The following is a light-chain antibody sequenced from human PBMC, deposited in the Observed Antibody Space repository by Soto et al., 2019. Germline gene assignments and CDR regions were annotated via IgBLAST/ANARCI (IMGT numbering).Light chain of an antibody. J-gene: IGLJ1*01. V-gene: IGLV3-25*02. Sequence: SYYLTQPPSVSVSPGQTARITCSGDELSKQYVYWYQQKPGQAPVLVIYKDTERASGIPERFSASSSGTTVTLTISGVRAEDEADYYCQSSDDTGNYYLFGTGTKVTVL. CDR1: ELSKQY. CDR2: KDT. CDR3: QSSDDTGNYYL.